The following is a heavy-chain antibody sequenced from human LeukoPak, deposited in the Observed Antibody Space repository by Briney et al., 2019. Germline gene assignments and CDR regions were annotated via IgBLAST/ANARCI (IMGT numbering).Heavy chain of an antibody. CDR3: VSRPYDFWGGPFDY. CDR2: IPSDGSNN. J-gene: IGHJ4*02. Sequence: PGGSLRLSCAASGVTFSRHVMHWVRQAPGKGLEWVAFIPSDGSNNYYADSVKGRFTISRDNSKNTLYLQMNSLRVDDTAVYYCVSRPYDFWGGPFDYWGQGTPVTVSS. D-gene: IGHD3-3*01. CDR1: GVTFSRHV. V-gene: IGHV3-30*02.